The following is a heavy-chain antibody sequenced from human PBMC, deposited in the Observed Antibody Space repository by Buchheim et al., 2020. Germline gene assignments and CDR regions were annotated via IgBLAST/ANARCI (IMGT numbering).Heavy chain of an antibody. D-gene: IGHD3-22*01. J-gene: IGHJ6*02. CDR3: ARVAWKYYYDSSGYYYYGMDV. V-gene: IGHV4-31*03. CDR2: IYYSGST. CDR1: GGSISSGGYY. Sequence: QVQLQESGPGLVKPSQTLSLTCTVSGGSISSGGYYWSWIRQHPGKGLEWIGYIYYSGSTYYIPSLKSRVTISVDTSKNQFSLKLSSVTAADTAVYYCARVAWKYYYDSSGYYYYGMDVWGQGTT.